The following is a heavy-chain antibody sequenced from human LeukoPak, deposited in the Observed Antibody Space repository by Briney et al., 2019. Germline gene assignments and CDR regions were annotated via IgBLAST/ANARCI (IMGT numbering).Heavy chain of an antibody. J-gene: IGHJ6*03. CDR3: ARGSGNSSSWYVPFAYYYYYMDV. Sequence: ASVTVSCKASGYTFTSYDINWVRQATGQGLEWMGWMNPDSGNTGYAQKFQGRVTMTRNTSISTAYMELSSLRSEDTAVYYCARGSGNSSSWYVPFAYYYYYMDVWGKGTTVTVSS. D-gene: IGHD6-13*01. CDR2: MNPDSGNT. CDR1: GYTFTSYD. V-gene: IGHV1-8*01.